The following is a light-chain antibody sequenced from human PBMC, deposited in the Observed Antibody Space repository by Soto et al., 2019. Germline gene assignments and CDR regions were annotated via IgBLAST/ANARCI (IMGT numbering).Light chain of an antibody. J-gene: IGLJ1*01. CDR2: DVS. CDR1: SSDVGGYSF. Sequence: QSVLTQPASVSGSPGQSITISCTGTSSDVGGYSFVSWYQQHPGKAPKLIISDVSNRPSGVSTRFSGSKSGNTASLTISGLQAEDEADYYCSSYTSINTHVFGTGTKVTVL. CDR3: SSYTSINTHV. V-gene: IGLV2-14*01.